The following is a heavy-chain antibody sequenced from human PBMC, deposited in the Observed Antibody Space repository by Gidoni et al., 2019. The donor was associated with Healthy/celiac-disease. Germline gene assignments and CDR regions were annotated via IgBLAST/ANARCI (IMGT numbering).Heavy chain of an antibody. Sequence: QVQLVESGGGVVQPGRSLRLSCAASGFPFSSYGMHWVRQAPGKGLEWVAVISYDGSNKYYADSVKGRFTISRDNSKNTLYLQMNSLRAEDTAVYYCAKARGIVVVVAAPFDYWGQGTLVTVSS. CDR2: ISYDGSNK. CDR3: AKARGIVVVVAAPFDY. J-gene: IGHJ4*02. V-gene: IGHV3-30*18. CDR1: GFPFSSYG. D-gene: IGHD2-15*01.